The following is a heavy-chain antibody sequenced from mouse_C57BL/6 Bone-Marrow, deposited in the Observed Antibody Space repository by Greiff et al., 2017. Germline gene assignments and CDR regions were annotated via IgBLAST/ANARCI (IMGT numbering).Heavy chain of an antibody. Sequence: EVKLVESGGGLVKPGGSLKLSCAASGFTFSDYGMHWVRQAPEKGLEWVAYISSGSSTIYYADTVKGRFTISRDNAKNTLFLQKTSLRSEDTAMYYGARVMPQAMDYWGQGTSVTVSS. CDR2: ISSGSSTI. CDR3: ARVMPQAMDY. J-gene: IGHJ4*01. CDR1: GFTFSDYG. V-gene: IGHV5-17*01. D-gene: IGHD6-5*01.